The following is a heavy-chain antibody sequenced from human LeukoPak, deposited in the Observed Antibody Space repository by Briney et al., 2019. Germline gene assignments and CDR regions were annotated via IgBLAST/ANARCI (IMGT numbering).Heavy chain of an antibody. D-gene: IGHD2-2*01. CDR2: IYSGGST. Sequence: PGGSLRLSCAASGLTVSSNYMSWVRQAPGKGLEWVSVIYSGGSTYYADSVKGRFTISRDNSKNTLYLQMNSLRAEDTAVYYCARVGIVVKARDYWGQGTLVTVSS. CDR3: ARVGIVVKARDY. CDR1: GLTVSSNY. V-gene: IGHV3-66*02. J-gene: IGHJ4*02.